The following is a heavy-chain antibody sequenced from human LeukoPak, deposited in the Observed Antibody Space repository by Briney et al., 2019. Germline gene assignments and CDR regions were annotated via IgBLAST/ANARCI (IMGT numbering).Heavy chain of an antibody. D-gene: IGHD3-10*01. CDR1: GYTFADHY. CDR3: ARGRYGSGSYYYF. Sequence: ASVKVSCKASGYTFADHYIHWIRQVPGQGLEWMGWISPKSGDTNSAEKFQGSVTTTRDTSTSTAYLELRRLRYDDTVFYYCARGRYGSGSYYYFWGQGTLVTVSS. J-gene: IGHJ4*02. V-gene: IGHV1-2*02. CDR2: ISPKSGDT.